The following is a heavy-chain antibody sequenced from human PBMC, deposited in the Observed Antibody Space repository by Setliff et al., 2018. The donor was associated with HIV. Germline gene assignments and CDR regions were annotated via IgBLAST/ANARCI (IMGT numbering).Heavy chain of an antibody. J-gene: IGHJ4*02. CDR3: AKVDTAMAVHYYDSSGYLRPFDS. D-gene: IGHD3-22*01. CDR2: VSWNSEYT. V-gene: IGHV3-23*01. Sequence: QAGGSLRLSCAASGFNFKDFSMHWVRQGPGQGLEWVSSVSWNSEYTIYADSVEGRFTISRDNSKNTLYLQMNSLRAEDTAVYYCAKVDTAMAVHYYDSSGYLRPFDSWGQGTLVTVSS. CDR1: GFNFKDFS.